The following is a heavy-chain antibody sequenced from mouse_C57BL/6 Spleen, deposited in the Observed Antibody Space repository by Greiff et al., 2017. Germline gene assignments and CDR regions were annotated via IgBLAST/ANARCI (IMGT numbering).Heavy chain of an antibody. CDR1: GYTFTDYY. J-gene: IGHJ2*01. V-gene: IGHV1-76*01. CDR2: IYPGSGNA. D-gene: IGHD2-4*01. CDR3: ARSYYDYSYYFDY. Sequence: VQLQQSGAELVRPGASVKLSCKASGYTFTDYYINWVKQRPGQGLEWIARIYPGSGNAYYNEKFKGKATLTAEKSSGTAYMQLSSLTSEDSAVYFCARSYYDYSYYFDYWGQGTTLTVSS.